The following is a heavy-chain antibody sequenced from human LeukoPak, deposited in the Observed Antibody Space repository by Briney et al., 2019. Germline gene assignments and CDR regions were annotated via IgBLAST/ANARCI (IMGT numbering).Heavy chain of an antibody. Sequence: GASVKVSCKASGYTFSSYGISWVRQAPGQGLEWMGWISAYNGYTIYAQKFQGRVTMTTDTSTSTAYMELRSLRSDDTAVYYCARDTTGEDFDYWGQGALVTVSS. CDR1: GYTFSSYG. CDR3: ARDTTGEDFDY. J-gene: IGHJ4*02. D-gene: IGHD2-8*02. V-gene: IGHV1-18*01. CDR2: ISAYNGYT.